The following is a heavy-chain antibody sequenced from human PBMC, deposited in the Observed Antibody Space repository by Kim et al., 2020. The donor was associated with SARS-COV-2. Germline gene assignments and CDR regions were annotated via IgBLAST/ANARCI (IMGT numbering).Heavy chain of an antibody. Sequence: YAAPVKGRFTISRDDSKNTLYLQMNSLKTEDTAVYYCTTATRPYGDYGDYWGQGTLVTVSS. CDR3: TTATRPYGDYGDY. V-gene: IGHV3-15*01. D-gene: IGHD4-17*01. J-gene: IGHJ4*02.